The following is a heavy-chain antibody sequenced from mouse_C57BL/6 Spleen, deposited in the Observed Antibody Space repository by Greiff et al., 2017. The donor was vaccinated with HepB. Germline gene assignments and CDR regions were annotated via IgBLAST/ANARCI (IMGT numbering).Heavy chain of an antibody. Sequence: VQLQQSGAELAKPGASVKLSCKASGYTFTSYWMHWVKQRPGQGLEWIGYINPSSGYTKYNQKFKDKATDINPNNGGTSYNQKFKGKATLTVDKSSSTAYMELRSLTSEDSAVYYCARGRPTVVAVDYWGQGTTLTVSS. CDR3: ARGRPTVVAVDY. CDR1: GYTFTSYW. CDR2: INPSSGYT. D-gene: IGHD1-1*01. J-gene: IGHJ2*01. V-gene: IGHV1-7*01.